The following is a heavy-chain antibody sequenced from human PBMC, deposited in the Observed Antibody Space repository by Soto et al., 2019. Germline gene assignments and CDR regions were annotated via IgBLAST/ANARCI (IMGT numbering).Heavy chain of an antibody. CDR3: ARGRQDSSSSQNLDYYFGTDV. CDR2: IIPIFGTA. CDR1: GGTFSSCG. D-gene: IGHD6-6*01. J-gene: IGHJ6*02. V-gene: IGHV1-69*13. Sequence: GASVKVSWKTAGGTFSSCGISWVRQAPGQGLEWMGGIIPIFGTANYAQKFQGRVTITADECTSKAYMELSSLRSEDTAVYYCARGRQDSSSSQNLDYYFGTDVWGQGTTVTVS.